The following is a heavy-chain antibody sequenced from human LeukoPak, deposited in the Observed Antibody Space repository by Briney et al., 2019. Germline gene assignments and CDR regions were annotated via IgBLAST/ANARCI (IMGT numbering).Heavy chain of an antibody. CDR2: ITSSAGTI. CDR1: GFTFSSYE. D-gene: IGHD5-18*01. CDR3: ARVHHNTAMVDIDY. Sequence: GGSLRLSCAASGFTFSSYEMHWVRQAPGKGLEWLSYITSSAGTIYYADSVKGRFTISRDNAKSSLYLQMNSLRVEDTAVYYCARVHHNTAMVDIDYWGQGTLVTVSS. J-gene: IGHJ4*02. V-gene: IGHV3-48*03.